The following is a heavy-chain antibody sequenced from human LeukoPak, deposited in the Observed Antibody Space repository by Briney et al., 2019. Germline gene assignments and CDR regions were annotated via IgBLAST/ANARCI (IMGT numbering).Heavy chain of an antibody. CDR1: GFTFSDSY. V-gene: IGHV3-11*05. J-gene: IGHJ4*02. D-gene: IGHD3-16*01. CDR2: ISSTSSYT. Sequence: GGSLRLSCAASGFTFSDSYMSWIRQAPGKGLECVSYISSTSSYTNYADSVKGRFTIPRDNAKSSLYVQMNSLRAEDTAVYYCVRGHTLLTDWGQGTLVTVSS. CDR3: VRGHTLLTD.